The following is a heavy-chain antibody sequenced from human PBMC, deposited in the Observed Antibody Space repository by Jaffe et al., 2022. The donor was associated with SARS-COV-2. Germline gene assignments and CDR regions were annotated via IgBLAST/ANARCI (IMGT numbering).Heavy chain of an antibody. CDR2: VYSSGST. V-gene: IGHV4-39*01. D-gene: IGHD1-20*01. Sequence: QVQLQVSGPGLVKPSETLSLTCTVSGASISSNHYYWGWIRQPPGKGLEWIGSVYSSGSTYYNPSLMSRVTISVDTSKNQFSLKLNSVIAADTSIYYCARGDNTPSDEGLDVWGQGTTVIVSS. CDR3: ARGDNTPSDEGLDV. CDR1: GASISSNHYY. J-gene: IGHJ6*02.